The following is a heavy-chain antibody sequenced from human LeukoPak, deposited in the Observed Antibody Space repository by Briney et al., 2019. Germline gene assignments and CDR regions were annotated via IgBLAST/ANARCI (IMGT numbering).Heavy chain of an antibody. CDR2: IIPIFGTA. V-gene: IGHV1-69*13. J-gene: IGHJ5*02. Sequence: GASVKVSCKASGYIFTTYYIHWVRQAPGQGLEWMGGIIPIFGTANYAQKFQGRVTITADESTSTAYMELSSLRSEDTAVYYCARADYYDSSGYYCNWFDPWGQGTLVTVSS. CDR3: ARADYYDSSGYYCNWFDP. D-gene: IGHD3-22*01. CDR1: GYIFTTYY.